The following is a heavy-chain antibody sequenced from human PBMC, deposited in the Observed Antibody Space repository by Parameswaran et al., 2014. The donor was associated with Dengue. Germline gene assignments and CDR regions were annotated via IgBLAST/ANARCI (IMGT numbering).Heavy chain of an antibody. CDR1: ISV. CDR2: ISAYNGNT. V-gene: IGHV1-18*01. CDR3: ARDLQVYQLLYGSDAFDI. D-gene: IGHD2-2*02. Sequence: ISVARLVRQAPGQGLEWMGWISAYNGNTNYAQKLQGRVTMTTDTSTSTAYMELRSLRSDDTAVYYCARDLQVYQLLYGSDAFDIWAKDNGHRLL. J-gene: IGHJ3*02.